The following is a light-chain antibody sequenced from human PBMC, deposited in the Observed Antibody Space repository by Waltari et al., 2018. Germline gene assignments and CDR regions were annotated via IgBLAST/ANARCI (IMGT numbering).Light chain of an antibody. CDR1: SSDVGAYNY. Sequence: QSALTQPASVSGSPGQSITISCTGSSSDVGAYNYVSWYQQHPGNAPKLMIYEVSNLPSGVSNRFSGPKSGNQASLTISWILAEDDADYYCISYSSSTTLGVFGGGTKLTVL. J-gene: IGLJ2*01. V-gene: IGLV2-14*03. CDR2: EVS. CDR3: ISYSSSTTLGV.